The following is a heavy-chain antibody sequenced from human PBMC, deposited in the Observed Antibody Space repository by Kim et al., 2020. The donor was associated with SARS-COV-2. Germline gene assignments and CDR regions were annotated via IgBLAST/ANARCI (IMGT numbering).Heavy chain of an antibody. CDR3: AKSDWGSSYFYFDY. CDR1: GFTFTSFA. J-gene: IGHJ4*02. CDR2: ISGSGGVT. D-gene: IGHD7-27*01. V-gene: IGHV3-23*01. Sequence: GGSLRLSCAASGFTFTSFAMSWVRQAPGKGLEWVSAISGSGGVTYYADSVKGRFTIPRDNSKSTLYLQMNSLGADDTAVYYCAKSDWGSSYFYFDYWGQGTVVPVSS.